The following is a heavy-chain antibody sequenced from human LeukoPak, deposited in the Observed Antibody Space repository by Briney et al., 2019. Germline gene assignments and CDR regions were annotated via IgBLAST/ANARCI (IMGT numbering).Heavy chain of an antibody. Sequence: SETLSLTCTVSGGSISDYYWSWIRQPPGTGLEWIGYIRTSGSTNYSPSLTSRVTMSVDTSKNQISLKLLSVTAADTAVYYCARPHSSTDFYAFDIWGQGTMVTVSS. CDR2: IRTSGST. V-gene: IGHV4-4*09. CDR1: GGSISDYY. J-gene: IGHJ3*02. CDR3: ARPHSSTDFYAFDI. D-gene: IGHD2-2*01.